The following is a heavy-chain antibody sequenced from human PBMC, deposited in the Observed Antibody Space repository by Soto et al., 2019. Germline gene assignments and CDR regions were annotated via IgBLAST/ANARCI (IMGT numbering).Heavy chain of an antibody. J-gene: IGHJ6*02. CDR1: GFTFSSYS. CDR2: ISSSSSYI. Sequence: GGSLRLSCAASGFTFSSYSMNWVRQAPGKGLEWVSSISSSSSYIYYADSVKGRFTISRDNAKNSLYLQMSSLRAEDTAVYYCARDKGAAALYYYGMDVWGQGTTVTVSS. V-gene: IGHV3-21*01. CDR3: ARDKGAAALYYYGMDV. D-gene: IGHD6-13*01.